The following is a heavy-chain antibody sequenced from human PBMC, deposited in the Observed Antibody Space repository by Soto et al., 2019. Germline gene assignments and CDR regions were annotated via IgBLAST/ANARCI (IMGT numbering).Heavy chain of an antibody. Sequence: QVQLVQSGAEVRQPASSVKVSCTTSGGTFSSYAISWVRQAPGQGLEWMGGIVPIVDTSTYAQKFQGRVSIIAEESTSTVYMELSSLRSDGTAVYNCLRIGAIPGYLDNWCQGTLVTVSS. J-gene: IGHJ4*02. CDR1: GGTFSSYA. V-gene: IGHV1-69*12. CDR2: IVPIVDTS. D-gene: IGHD1-26*01. CDR3: LRIGAIPGYLDN.